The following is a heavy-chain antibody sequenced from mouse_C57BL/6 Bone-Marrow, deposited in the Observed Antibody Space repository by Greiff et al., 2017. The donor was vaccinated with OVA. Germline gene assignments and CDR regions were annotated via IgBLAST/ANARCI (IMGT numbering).Heavy chain of an antibody. V-gene: IGHV1-15*01. CDR2: IDPETGGT. CDR3: TRKGVSLIWYSYYFDY. CDR1: GYTFTDYE. D-gene: IGHD2-1*01. J-gene: IGHJ2*01. Sequence: QVQLQQSGAELVRPGASVTLSCKASGYTFTDYEMHWVKQTPVHGLEWIGAIDPETGGTAYNQKFKGKAILTADQSSSTAYMELRSLTSEDSAVYYCTRKGVSLIWYSYYFDYWGQGTTLTVSS.